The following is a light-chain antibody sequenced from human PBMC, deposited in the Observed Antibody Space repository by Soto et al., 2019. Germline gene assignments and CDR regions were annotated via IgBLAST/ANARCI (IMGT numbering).Light chain of an antibody. CDR1: QDISNS. CDR3: YHYYLLPPRT. Sequence: DIQMTQSPSSLSASVGDKITITCQASQDISNSLNWYQQKPGKAPKLLIYDASNLETGVPSRFSGSGSGTDFTLTISSLQPEDIGTYFCYHYYLLPPRTFGPGTKVEI. J-gene: IGKJ1*01. CDR2: DAS. V-gene: IGKV1-33*01.